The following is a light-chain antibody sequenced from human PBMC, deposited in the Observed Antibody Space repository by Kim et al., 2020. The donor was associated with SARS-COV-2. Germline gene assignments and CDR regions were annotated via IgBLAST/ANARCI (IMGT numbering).Light chain of an antibody. CDR1: SATIGNNC. V-gene: IGLV1-44*01. Sequence: GQRDNTSCPGSSATIGNNCVNWYQQHPGTAPKLLIYDNNLRPSGVPGRFSGSKSGTSASLAISGLQSEDEADYYCAAWDDSLSGAVFGGGTQLTVL. CDR3: AAWDDSLSGAV. CDR2: DNN. J-gene: IGLJ7*01.